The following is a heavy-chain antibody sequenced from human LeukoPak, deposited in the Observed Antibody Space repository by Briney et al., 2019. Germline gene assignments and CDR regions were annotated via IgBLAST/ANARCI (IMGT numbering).Heavy chain of an antibody. CDR2: IIPIFGTA. D-gene: IGHD3-3*01. Sequence: SVKVSCKASGGTFSSYAISWVRQAPGQGLEWMGGIIPIFGTANYAQKFQGRVTITADKSTSTAYMELSSLRSEDTALYYCARERPGITIFGVRRASDIWGQGRMVTVSS. V-gene: IGHV1-69*06. CDR1: GGTFSSYA. CDR3: ARERPGITIFGVRRASDI. J-gene: IGHJ3*02.